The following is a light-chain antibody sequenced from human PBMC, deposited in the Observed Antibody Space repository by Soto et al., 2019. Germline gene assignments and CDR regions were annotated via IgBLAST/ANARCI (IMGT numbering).Light chain of an antibody. CDR3: AAWDDSLNGSWV. Sequence: QSALTQPPSASGTPGQRVTISCSGSSSNIGSNTVNWYQQLPGTAPKLLIYSNNQRPSGVPDRFSGSKSGTSASLAISGLQSEDEADYYCAAWDDSLNGSWVFGTGTKVTVL. CDR2: SNN. CDR1: SSNIGSNT. J-gene: IGLJ1*01. V-gene: IGLV1-44*01.